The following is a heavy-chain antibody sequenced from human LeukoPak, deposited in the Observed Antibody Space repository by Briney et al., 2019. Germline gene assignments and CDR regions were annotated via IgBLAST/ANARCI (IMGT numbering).Heavy chain of an antibody. Sequence: SGGSLRLSCAASGVTFSNYAMTWVRQAPGKGLEWVSAISNRGGSTNYADSVKGRFTISRDNSKNTLYLQMNSLRAEDTAVYYCATTGSGDRYYFDYWGQGTLVTASS. CDR3: ATTGSGDRYYFDY. CDR1: GVTFSNYA. V-gene: IGHV3-23*01. CDR2: ISNRGGST. D-gene: IGHD4-17*01. J-gene: IGHJ4*02.